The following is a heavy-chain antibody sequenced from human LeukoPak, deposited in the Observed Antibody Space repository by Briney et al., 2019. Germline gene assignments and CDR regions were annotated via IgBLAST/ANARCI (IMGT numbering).Heavy chain of an antibody. CDR2: ISSRSTTI. CDR1: GFTFSDSF. J-gene: IGHJ4*02. CDR3: AKGSLAVPTTPFDF. D-gene: IGHD1-26*01. Sequence: GGSLRLSCTASGFTFSDSFMSWIRQAPGKGLEFTSYISSRSTTIYYADSVKGRFTISRDNAKNLLYLQMNSLRVDDTAVFYCAKGSLAVPTTPFDFWGQGTLVTVSS. V-gene: IGHV3-11*01.